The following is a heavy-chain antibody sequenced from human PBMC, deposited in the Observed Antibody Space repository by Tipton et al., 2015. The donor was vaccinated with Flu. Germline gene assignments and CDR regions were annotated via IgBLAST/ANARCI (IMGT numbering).Heavy chain of an antibody. J-gene: IGHJ6*02. CDR3: ARDSTIAAADYYYYYGMDV. V-gene: IGHV3-53*01. CDR1: GFTVSSNY. CDR2: IYSGGST. D-gene: IGHD6-13*01. Sequence: LRLSCAASGFTVSSNYMSWVRQAPGKGLEWVSVIYSGGSTYYADSVKGRFTISRDNSKNTLYLQMNSLRAEDTAVYYCARDSTIAAADYYYYYGMDVWGQGTTVTVSS.